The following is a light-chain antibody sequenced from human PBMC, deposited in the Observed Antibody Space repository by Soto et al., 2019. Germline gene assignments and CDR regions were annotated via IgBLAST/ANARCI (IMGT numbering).Light chain of an antibody. CDR3: QQYNDRFPYT. CDR1: QSISTW. Sequence: DIQMTQSPSPLSASLGDSVTIPCRASQSISTWLAWYQQKPGTVPKLLIYKASTLESGVPSKFSGSRSGTEFTLTVSSLQPDDFATCYCQQYNDRFPYTFGEGIKREIK. CDR2: KAS. V-gene: IGKV1-5*03. J-gene: IGKJ2*01.